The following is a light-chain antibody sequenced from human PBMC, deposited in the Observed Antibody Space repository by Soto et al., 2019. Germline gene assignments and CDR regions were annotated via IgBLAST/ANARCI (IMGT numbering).Light chain of an antibody. V-gene: IGKV1-5*03. CDR2: RAS. CDR3: QQYATFPRT. CDR1: QSISRR. J-gene: IGKJ1*01. Sequence: DIQMTQSPSALCASVGDRITITCRASQSISRRLAWYQQKPGKAPNLLMYRASTLESGVPSRFSGSGSGTEFTLTISSLQPDDFATYHCQQYATFPRTFSQGTKVDIK.